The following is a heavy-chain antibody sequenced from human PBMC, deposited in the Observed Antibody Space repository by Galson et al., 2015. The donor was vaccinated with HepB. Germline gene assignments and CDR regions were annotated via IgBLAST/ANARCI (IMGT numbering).Heavy chain of an antibody. CDR1: GFTFSSYS. D-gene: IGHD4-23*01. V-gene: IGHV3-48*01. J-gene: IGHJ1*01. Sequence: SLRLSCAASGFTFSSYSMNWVRQAPGKGLEWVSYISSSSSTIYYADSVKGRFTISRDNAKNSLYLQMNSLRAEDTAVYYCATPLLDYGGNFGLTARHEYFQHWGQGTLVTVSS. CDR3: ATPLLDYGGNFGLTARHEYFQH. CDR2: ISSSSSTI.